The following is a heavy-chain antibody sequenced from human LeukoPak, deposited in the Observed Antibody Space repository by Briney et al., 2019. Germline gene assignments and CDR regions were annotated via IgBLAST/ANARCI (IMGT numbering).Heavy chain of an antibody. V-gene: IGHV3-7*01. CDR3: ARVDWLTDYFDY. J-gene: IGHJ4*02. CDR2: IKQDGSEK. CDR1: GFTFSSYC. D-gene: IGHD3-9*01. Sequence: PGGSLRLSCAASGFTFSSYCMSWVRQAPGKGLEWVANIKQDGSEKYYVDSVKGRFTISRDNAKNSLYLQMNSLRAEDTAVYYCARVDWLTDYFDYWGQGTLVTVSS.